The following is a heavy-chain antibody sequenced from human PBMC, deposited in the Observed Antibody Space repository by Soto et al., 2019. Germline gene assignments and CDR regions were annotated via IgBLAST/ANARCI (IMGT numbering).Heavy chain of an antibody. CDR2: IYSGGST. V-gene: IGHV3-53*01. CDR1: GFTVSSNY. CDR3: ARVISEVYSSGWPHYYYYGMDV. D-gene: IGHD6-19*01. J-gene: IGHJ6*02. Sequence: GGSLRLSCAASGFTVSSNYMSWVRQAPGKGLEWVSVIYSGGSTYYADSVKGRFTISRDNSKNTLYLQMNSLRAEDTAVYYCARVISEVYSSGWPHYYYYGMDVWGQGTTVTVSS.